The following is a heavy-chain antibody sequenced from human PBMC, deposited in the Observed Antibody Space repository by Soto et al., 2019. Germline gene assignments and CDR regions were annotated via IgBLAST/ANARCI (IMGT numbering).Heavy chain of an antibody. D-gene: IGHD5-18*01. J-gene: IGHJ3*02. CDR1: GGSISSYY. V-gene: IGHV4-59*01. CDR3: AGYSYGNRAFDI. CDR2: IYYSGST. Sequence: PSETLSLTCTVSGGSISSYYWSWIRQPPGKGLEWIGYIYYSGSTNYNPSLKSRVTISVGTSKNQFSLKLSSVTAADTAVYYCAGYSYGNRAFDIWGQGTMVTVS.